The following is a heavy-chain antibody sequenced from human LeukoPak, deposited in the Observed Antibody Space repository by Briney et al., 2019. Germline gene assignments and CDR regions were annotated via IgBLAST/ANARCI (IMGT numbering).Heavy chain of an antibody. J-gene: IGHJ5*02. CDR1: GGTFNSYA. CDR3: ARRGYLRTPDLRWFDP. CDR2: IIPILNIA. V-gene: IGHV1-69*04. Sequence: SVTVSCTASGGTFNSYAFSWVRQAPGQGLEWMGRIIPILNIANYAQKLQDRVTISADKSTSTAYMELSSLRSEDTAVYYCARRGYLRTPDLRWFDPWGQGTLVTVSS. D-gene: IGHD3-16*02.